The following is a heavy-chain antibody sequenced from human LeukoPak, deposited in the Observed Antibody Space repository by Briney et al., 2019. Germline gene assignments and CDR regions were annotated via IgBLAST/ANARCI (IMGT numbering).Heavy chain of an antibody. V-gene: IGHV3-64D*06. J-gene: IGHJ3*02. CDR2: ISSNGSST. CDR3: VKDRYCSGGSCHPFDAFDI. CDR1: GFTFSSYA. Sequence: PGGSLRLSCSASGFTFSSYAMHWVRQAPGKGLEYVSAISSNGSSTYYADSVKGRFTISRDNSKNTLYLQMSSLRAEDTAVYYCVKDRYCSGGSCHPFDAFDIWGQGTMVTVSS. D-gene: IGHD2-15*01.